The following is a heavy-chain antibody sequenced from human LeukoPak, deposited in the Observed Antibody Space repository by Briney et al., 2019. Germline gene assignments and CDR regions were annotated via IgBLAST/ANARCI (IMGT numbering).Heavy chain of an antibody. CDR2: IWYDGNNK. CDR3: ADMYYYGSGINI. D-gene: IGHD3-10*01. Sequence: GGSLRLSCTASGFTFSSYGMHWVRQAPGKGLEWVAFIWYDGNNKYYADSVKGRFTISRDNSKNTLYLQMNSLRAEDTAVYYCADMYYYGSGINIWGQGTMVTVSS. V-gene: IGHV3-30*02. J-gene: IGHJ3*02. CDR1: GFTFSSYG.